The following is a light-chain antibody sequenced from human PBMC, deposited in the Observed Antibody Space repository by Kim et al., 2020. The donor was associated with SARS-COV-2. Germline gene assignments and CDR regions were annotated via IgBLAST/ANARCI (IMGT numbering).Light chain of an antibody. CDR3: QQYGSLPLIT. CDR1: QSVSSTY. Sequence: PGEIATLSCRASQSVSSTYFAWYQHKVGQPPSLLISGASSRATGIPDRFSGSGSETDFTLTISRVEPEDSAVYYCQQYGSLPLITFGQGTRLEIK. J-gene: IGKJ5*01. V-gene: IGKV3-20*01. CDR2: GAS.